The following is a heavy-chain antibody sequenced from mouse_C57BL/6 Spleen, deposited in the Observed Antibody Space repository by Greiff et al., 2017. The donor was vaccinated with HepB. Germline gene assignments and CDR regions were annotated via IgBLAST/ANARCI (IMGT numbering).Heavy chain of an antibody. CDR3: AREYYGNYEGFAY. CDR2: INPNNGGT. J-gene: IGHJ3*01. Sequence: DVQLQQSGPELVKPGASVKISCKASGYTFTDYYMNWVKQSHGKSLEWIGDINPNNGGTSYNQKFKGKATLTVDKSSSTAYMELRSLTSEDSAVYYCAREYYGNYEGFAYWGQGTLVTVSA. CDR1: GYTFTDYY. V-gene: IGHV1-26*01. D-gene: IGHD2-1*01.